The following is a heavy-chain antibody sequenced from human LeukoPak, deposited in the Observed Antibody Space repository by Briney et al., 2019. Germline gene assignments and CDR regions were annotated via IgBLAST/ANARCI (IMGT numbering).Heavy chain of an antibody. V-gene: IGHV4-34*01. D-gene: IGHD6-6*01. CDR3: ATGSGYSSSSLDY. J-gene: IGHJ4*02. CDR2: INHSGST. Sequence: PSETLSLTCAVYGGSFSGYYWSWIRQPPGKGLEWIGEINHSGSTNYNPSLKSRVTISVDTSKNQFSLKLSSVTAADTAVYYCATGSGYSSSSLDYWGQGTLVTVSS. CDR1: GGSFSGYY.